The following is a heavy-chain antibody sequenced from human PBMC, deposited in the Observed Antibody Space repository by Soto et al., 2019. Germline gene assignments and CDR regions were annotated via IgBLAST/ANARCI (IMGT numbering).Heavy chain of an antibody. D-gene: IGHD1-26*01. Sequence: QVQLVQSGAEVKKPGSSVKVSCKASGGTFSSYAISWVRQAPGQGLEWMGGIIPIFGTANYAQKFQGRVTITADESTSTAYMELSSLRSEDTAVYYCARVLLMGELPGFGGMDVWGQGTTVTVSS. J-gene: IGHJ6*02. CDR2: IIPIFGTA. V-gene: IGHV1-69*12. CDR1: GGTFSSYA. CDR3: ARVLLMGELPGFGGMDV.